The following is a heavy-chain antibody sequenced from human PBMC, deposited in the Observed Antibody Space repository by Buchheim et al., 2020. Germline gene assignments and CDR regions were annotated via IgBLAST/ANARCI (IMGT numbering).Heavy chain of an antibody. CDR1: GFTFSSYW. Sequence: EVQLVESGGGLVQPGGSLRLSCAASGFTFSSYWMHWVRQAPGKGLVWVSGISIDGSSTRYADSVKGRFTISRDNAKQTPYLQMNSLRVEDTAVYYCVKMAARAWFDPWGQGTL. CDR2: ISIDGSST. V-gene: IGHV3-74*01. CDR3: VKMAARAWFDP. D-gene: IGHD2-8*01. J-gene: IGHJ5*02.